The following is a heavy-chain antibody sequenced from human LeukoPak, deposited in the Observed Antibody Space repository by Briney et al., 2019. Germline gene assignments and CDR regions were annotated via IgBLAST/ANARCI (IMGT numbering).Heavy chain of an antibody. CDR2: IYYSGST. CDR3: SRDPVRGSRNPHLDY. Sequence: SETLSLTCTVSGGSVSSGSYYWSWIRQPPGKGLEWIGYIYYSGSTNYNPSLKSRVTISIDTSKNQFSLKLSSVTAADTAVYYLSRDPVRGSRNPHLDYRGQGTLVTVSS. CDR1: GGSVSSGSYY. D-gene: IGHD1-26*01. J-gene: IGHJ4*02. V-gene: IGHV4-61*01.